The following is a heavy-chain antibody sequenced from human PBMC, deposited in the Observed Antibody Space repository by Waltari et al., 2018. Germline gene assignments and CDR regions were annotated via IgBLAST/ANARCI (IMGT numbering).Heavy chain of an antibody. CDR1: GFTLTDQY. V-gene: IGHV3-72*01. D-gene: IGHD3-10*01. Sequence: EVQLVESGGGLVQPGGSLRLSCVASGFTLTDQYMDWVRQAPGKGLGWVGRIRNKVKSYTTEYAASVKGRFTISTDDSKNSLYLQMTSMKIEDTAVYYCARVGPGHYGEFDYWGQGTLVTVSS. CDR2: IRNKVKSYTT. CDR3: ARVGPGHYGEFDY. J-gene: IGHJ4*02.